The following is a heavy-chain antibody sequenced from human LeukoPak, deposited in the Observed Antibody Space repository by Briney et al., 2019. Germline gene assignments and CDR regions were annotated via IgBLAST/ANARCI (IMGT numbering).Heavy chain of an antibody. CDR3: ARRHQQLYYFDH. J-gene: IGHJ4*02. CDR1: GYSISSGYY. D-gene: IGHD2-2*01. V-gene: IGHV4-38-2*01. Sequence: SETLSLTCAVSGYSISSGYYWGWIRQPPGKGLEWIGSIYHSGSTYYNPSLKSRVTISVDTSKNQFSLKLSSVTAADTAVYYCARRHQQLYYFDHWGQGTLVTVSS. CDR2: IYHSGST.